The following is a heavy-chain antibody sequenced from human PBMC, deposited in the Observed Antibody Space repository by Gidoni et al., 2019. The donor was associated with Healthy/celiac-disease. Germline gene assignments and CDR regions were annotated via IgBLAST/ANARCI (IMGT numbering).Heavy chain of an antibody. V-gene: IGHV3-15*01. D-gene: IGHD3-10*01. Sequence: EVQLVESGGGLVKPGGSLRLSCAASGFTFSTAWMSWVRQAPGKGLEWVGRIKSKTDGGTTDYAAPVKGRFTISREDSKNTLYLKMNSLKTADTAVYYCTTGSGESSTSGGGYWGQGTLVTVSS. J-gene: IGHJ4*02. CDR3: TTGSGESSTSGGGY. CDR2: IKSKTDGGTT. CDR1: GFTFSTAW.